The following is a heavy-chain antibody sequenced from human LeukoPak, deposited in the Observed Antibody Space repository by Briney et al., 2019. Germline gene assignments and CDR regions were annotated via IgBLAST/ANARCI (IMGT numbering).Heavy chain of an antibody. V-gene: IGHV3-23*01. CDR3: AKDLPGTVTTYLGWFDP. CDR1: GFTFSSYA. Sequence: GGSLKLSCAASGFTFSSYAMSWVRQAPGQGLEWVSAISGSGGSTYYADSVKGRFTISRDNSKNTLYLQMNSLRAEDTAVYYCAKDLPGTVTTYLGWFDPWGQGTLVTVSS. J-gene: IGHJ5*02. CDR2: ISGSGGST. D-gene: IGHD4-17*01.